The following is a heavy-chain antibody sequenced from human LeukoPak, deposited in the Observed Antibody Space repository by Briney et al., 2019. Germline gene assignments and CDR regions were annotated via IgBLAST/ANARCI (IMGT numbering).Heavy chain of an antibody. CDR1: GFTFSSYE. J-gene: IGHJ5*02. V-gene: IGHV3-48*03. CDR2: ISSSGSTI. CDR3: ARTKYDYWFDP. D-gene: IGHD3-16*01. Sequence: PGGSLRLSCAASGFTFSSYEMNWVRQAPGKGLEWVSYISSSGSTIYYADSVKGRFTISRDNAKNSLYLQMNSLRAEYTAAYYCARTKYDYWFDPWGQGTLVTVSS.